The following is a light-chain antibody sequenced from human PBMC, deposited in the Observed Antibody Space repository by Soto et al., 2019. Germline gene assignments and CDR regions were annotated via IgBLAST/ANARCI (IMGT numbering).Light chain of an antibody. V-gene: IGKV1-39*01. CDR2: SAS. Sequence: DMQVTQSPSSLSASVSYRVTITCRASQSINNYLNWYLQRPGQAPKLLIRSASTLQRGVPSRFSGSGSRTEFTLTIADLQPDDFGTYYCQQSLTMPITFGHGTRLEIK. CDR3: QQSLTMPIT. J-gene: IGKJ5*01. CDR1: QSINNY.